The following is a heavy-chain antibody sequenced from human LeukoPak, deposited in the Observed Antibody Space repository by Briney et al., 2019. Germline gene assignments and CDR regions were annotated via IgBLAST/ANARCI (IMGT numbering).Heavy chain of an antibody. D-gene: IGHD4-17*01. Sequence: PGGSLRLSCAASGFTFSSYSMNWVRQAPGKGLEWVSSISSSSSYIYYAGSVKGRFTISRDNAKNSLYLQMNSLRAEDTAVYYCARAGSSTVTTFNWGQGTLVTVSS. J-gene: IGHJ4*02. CDR2: ISSSSSYI. CDR3: ARAGSSTVTTFN. CDR1: GFTFSSYS. V-gene: IGHV3-21*01.